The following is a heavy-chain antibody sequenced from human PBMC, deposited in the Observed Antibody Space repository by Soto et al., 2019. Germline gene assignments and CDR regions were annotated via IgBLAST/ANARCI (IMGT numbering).Heavy chain of an antibody. Sequence: ASVKVSCKASGYTFTSYGISWVRQAPGQGLEWMGWISAYNGNTNYAQKLQGRVTMTTDTSTSTAYMELRSLRSDDTAVYYCARVSGYGSSTSCYTRAWCDYWGQGTLVTVAS. V-gene: IGHV1-18*01. CDR1: GYTFTSYG. CDR3: ARVSGYGSSTSCYTRAWCDY. CDR2: ISAYNGNT. J-gene: IGHJ4*02. D-gene: IGHD2-2*02.